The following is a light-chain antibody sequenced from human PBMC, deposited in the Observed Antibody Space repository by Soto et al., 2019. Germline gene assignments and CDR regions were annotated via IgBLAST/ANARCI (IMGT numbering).Light chain of an antibody. CDR2: DLT. V-gene: IGLV2-14*03. CDR1: SSDVGGYNY. J-gene: IGLJ1*01. Sequence: QSALTQPASVSGSPGQSITISCTGTSSDVGGYNYVSWYQQHPGKAPKLMIYDLTNRPSGVSNRFSGSKSGNTGSLTISGLQAGDEADYYCSSYTSTNTYVFGTGTKVTVL. CDR3: SSYTSTNTYV.